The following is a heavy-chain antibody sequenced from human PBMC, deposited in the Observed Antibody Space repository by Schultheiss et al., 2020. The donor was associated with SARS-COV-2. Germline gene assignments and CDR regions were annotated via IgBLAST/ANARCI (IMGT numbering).Heavy chain of an antibody. D-gene: IGHD6-13*01. CDR2: TSHDGSIR. V-gene: IGHV3-74*01. CDR3: VKEESSSWYSF. CDR1: GFTFSNYV. Sequence: GGSLRLSCAASGFTFSNYVIHWVRQVPGKGLEWVSRTSHDGSIRNYADSVKGRFTTSRDNAKNSLYLHMSSLRAEDTAVYYCVKEESSSWYSFWGQGALVTVSS. J-gene: IGHJ4*02.